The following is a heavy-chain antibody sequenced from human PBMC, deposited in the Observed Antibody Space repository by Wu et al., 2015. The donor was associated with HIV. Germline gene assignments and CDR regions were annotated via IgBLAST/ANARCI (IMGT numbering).Heavy chain of an antibody. CDR2: IIPIFGTA. CDR3: ARSPRSHYYDSSGYYDY. D-gene: IGHD3-22*01. V-gene: IGHV1-69*12. CDR1: GGTFSSYA. J-gene: IGHJ4*02. Sequence: QVQLVQSGAEVKKPGSSVKVSCKASGGTFSSYAISWVRQAPGQGLEWMGGIIPIFGTANYAQKFQGRVTITADESTSTAYMELSSLRSEDTAVYYCARSPRSHYYDSSGYYDYWGQGPWSPSPQ.